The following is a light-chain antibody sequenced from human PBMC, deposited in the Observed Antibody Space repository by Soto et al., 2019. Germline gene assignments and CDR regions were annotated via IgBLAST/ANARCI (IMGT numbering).Light chain of an antibody. CDR3: QQRNVWPPIT. J-gene: IGKJ5*01. V-gene: IGKV3-11*01. CDR1: QSIRTS. Sequence: EFGLTQSPATLSLSPGERATLSCRASQSIRTSLAWYQQKPGQAPRLVIFDASNRANGVPARFGGSGSGTDFTLTINSLEPEDFAVYYCQQRNVWPPITFGQGTRLEI. CDR2: DAS.